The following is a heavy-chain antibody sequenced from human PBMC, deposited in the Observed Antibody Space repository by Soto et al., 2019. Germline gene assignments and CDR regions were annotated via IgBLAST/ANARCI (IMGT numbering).Heavy chain of an antibody. J-gene: IGHJ5*02. D-gene: IGHD5-12*01. Sequence: SPTLSLTCASSGDSVSSNTASWKWIRQSPSRSLEWLGRTYFRSKWYNDYAVSVKSRIIINPDTSNNQFSLQLNSVTPEDTAVYFCAKGDNTVPKTGYAFHLWCQGPIVTLSS. CDR2: TYFRSKWYN. CDR3: AKGDNTVPKTGYAFHL. V-gene: IGHV6-1*01. CDR1: GDSVSSNTAS.